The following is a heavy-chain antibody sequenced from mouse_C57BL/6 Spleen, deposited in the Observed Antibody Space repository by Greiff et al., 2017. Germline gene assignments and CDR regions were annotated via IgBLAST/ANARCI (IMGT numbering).Heavy chain of an antibody. J-gene: IGHJ3*01. CDR2: ISSGSSTI. V-gene: IGHV5-17*01. CDR3: ARREAYYSNLFAY. CDR1: GFTFSDYG. Sequence: EVQLVASGGGLVKPGGSLKLSCAASGFTFSDYGMHWVRQAPEKGLEWVAYISSGSSTIYYADTVKGRFTISRDNAKNTLFLQMTSLRSEDTAMYYCARREAYYSNLFAYWGQGTLVTVSA. D-gene: IGHD2-5*01.